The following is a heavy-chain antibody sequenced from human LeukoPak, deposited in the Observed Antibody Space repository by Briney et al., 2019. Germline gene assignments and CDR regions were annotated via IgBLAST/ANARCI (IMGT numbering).Heavy chain of an antibody. CDR3: AGRLEWEQLRDDPFDI. Sequence: ASETLSLTCTVSGGSMRSYFWSWIRQPPGKGLEWIGYIYHSGSTNYSPSLKGRVTLSVDTSKNQFSLRLSSVTPADTAVYFCAGRLEWEQLRDDPFDIWGQGTMVTVSS. V-gene: IGHV4-59*03. D-gene: IGHD1-26*01. CDR2: IYHSGST. J-gene: IGHJ3*02. CDR1: GGSMRSYF.